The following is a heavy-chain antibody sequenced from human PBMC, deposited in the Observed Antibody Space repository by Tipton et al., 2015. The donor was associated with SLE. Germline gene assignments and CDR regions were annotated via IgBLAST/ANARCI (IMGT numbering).Heavy chain of an antibody. Sequence: TLSLTCGVSGYSISSSNFWGWIRQPPGKGLQWIAYVYHGGANAYNPSFKSRVTVSLDTSKRQFSLKLGSVTAADTAVYYCASGPLHDFWSGYEAAWGQGTLVSVSS. J-gene: IGHJ5*02. D-gene: IGHD3-3*01. CDR1: GYSISSSNF. CDR2: VYHGGAN. V-gene: IGHV4-28*01. CDR3: ASGPLHDFWSGYEAA.